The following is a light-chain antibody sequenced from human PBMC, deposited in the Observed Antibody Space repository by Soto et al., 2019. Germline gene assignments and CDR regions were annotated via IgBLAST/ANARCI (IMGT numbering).Light chain of an antibody. CDR1: QSIAGL. V-gene: IGKV3-11*01. Sequence: EIVLTQSPATLSLSPGERATLSCRTSQSIAGLLAWYQQQPGQAPRLLIYDASNRATGIPARFSGSGSGTDFTHTISCLEPEALAVYYCLQRGNWPWTFGQGTTVEIK. J-gene: IGKJ1*01. CDR2: DAS. CDR3: LQRGNWPWT.